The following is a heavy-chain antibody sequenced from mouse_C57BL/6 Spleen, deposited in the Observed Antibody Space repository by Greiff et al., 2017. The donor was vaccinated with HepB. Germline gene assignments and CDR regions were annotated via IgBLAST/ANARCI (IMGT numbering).Heavy chain of an antibody. CDR1: GYSITSGYY. Sequence: EVKLVESGPGLVKPSQSLSLTCSVTGYSITSGYYWNWIRQFPGNKLEWMGYISYDGSNNYNPSLKNRISITRDTSKNQFFLKLNSVTTEDTATYYCARDKRWYFDVWGTGTTVTVSS. J-gene: IGHJ1*03. CDR3: ARDKRWYFDV. CDR2: ISYDGSN. V-gene: IGHV3-6*01.